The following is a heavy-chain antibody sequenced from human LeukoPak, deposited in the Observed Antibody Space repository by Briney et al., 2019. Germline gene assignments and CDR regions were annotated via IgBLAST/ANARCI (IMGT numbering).Heavy chain of an antibody. J-gene: IGHJ6*03. D-gene: IGHD5-18*01. V-gene: IGHV4-59*01. CDR1: GDSITSSY. CDR2: IYHSGST. Sequence: SETLSLTCTVSGDSITSSYWSWIRQPPGKGLEWIGYIYHSGSTNYNPSLKSRVTISIDTSKNQFFLNLSSVTAADTAVYYCARASADTAMTRAHYYYYYMDVWGKGTTVTVSS. CDR3: ARASADTAMTRAHYYYYYMDV.